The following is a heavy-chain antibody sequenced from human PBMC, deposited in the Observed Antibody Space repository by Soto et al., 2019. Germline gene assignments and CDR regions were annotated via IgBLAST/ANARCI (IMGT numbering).Heavy chain of an antibody. Sequence: ASVKVSCKASGFTFTSSAVQWVRQARGQRLEWIGWIVVGSGNTNYAQKFQERVTITRDMSTSTAYMELSSLRSEDTAVYYCAALVDIVVVPAGDAFDIWGQGTMVTVSS. V-gene: IGHV1-58*01. CDR1: GFTFTSSA. CDR3: AALVDIVVVPAGDAFDI. CDR2: IVVGSGNT. J-gene: IGHJ3*02. D-gene: IGHD2-2*01.